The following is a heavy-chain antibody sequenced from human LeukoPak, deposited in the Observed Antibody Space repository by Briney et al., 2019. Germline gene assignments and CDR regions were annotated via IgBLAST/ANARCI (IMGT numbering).Heavy chain of an antibody. CDR2: IYYSGST. Sequence: SETLSLTCTVSGGSISSSSYYWGWIRQPPGKGLEWIGSIYYSGSTCYNPSLKSRVTISVDTSKNQFSLKLSSVTAADTAVYYCARHKYQLLDYWGQGTLVTVSS. CDR1: GGSISSSSYY. D-gene: IGHD2-2*01. V-gene: IGHV4-39*01. CDR3: ARHKYQLLDY. J-gene: IGHJ4*02.